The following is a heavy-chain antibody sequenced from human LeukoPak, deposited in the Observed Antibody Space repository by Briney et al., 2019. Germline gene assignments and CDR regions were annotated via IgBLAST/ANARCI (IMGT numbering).Heavy chain of an antibody. Sequence: TGGSLRLSCAASGFTFSGYWMSWLRQAPGKGLEWVANIKQDGTEKYYVDSVKGRFIISRDNAKNSLYLQMNSLSAEDTAVYYCARDGSGWSVYWGQGTLVTVSS. V-gene: IGHV3-7*01. CDR3: ARDGSGWSVY. CDR1: GFTFSGYW. CDR2: IKQDGTEK. J-gene: IGHJ4*02. D-gene: IGHD6-19*01.